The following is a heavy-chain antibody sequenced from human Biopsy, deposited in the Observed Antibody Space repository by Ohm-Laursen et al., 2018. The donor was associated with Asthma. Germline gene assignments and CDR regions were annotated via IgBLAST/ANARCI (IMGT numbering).Heavy chain of an antibody. CDR2: INSVFGTT. CDR3: ARKAGSCISRTCYSLDF. CDR1: GGTFNTYI. V-gene: IGHV1-69*01. D-gene: IGHD2-2*01. Sequence: SSVKVSCKPLGGTFNTYIIGWVRQAPGQGLEWMGGINSVFGTTTYPQKFQDRVTITADDSTSTVYMELSSLRSEDTAVYYCARKAGSCISRTCYSLDFWGQGTLVTVSS. J-gene: IGHJ4*02.